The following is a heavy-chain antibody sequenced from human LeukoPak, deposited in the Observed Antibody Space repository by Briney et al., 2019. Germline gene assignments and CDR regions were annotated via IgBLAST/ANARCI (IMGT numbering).Heavy chain of an antibody. J-gene: IGHJ5*02. CDR1: GFTFRSYW. CDR3: AKDPVEMATVNWFDP. V-gene: IGHV3-23*01. D-gene: IGHD5-24*01. Sequence: GGSLRLSCAASGFTFRSYWMSWVRQAPGKGLEWVSGISGSGGSTYYADSVKGRFTISRDNSKNTLYLQMNSLRAEDTAVYHCAKDPVEMATVNWFDPWGQGTLVTVSS. CDR2: ISGSGGST.